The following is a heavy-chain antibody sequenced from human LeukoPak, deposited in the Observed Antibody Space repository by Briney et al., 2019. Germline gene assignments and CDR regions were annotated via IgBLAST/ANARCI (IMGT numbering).Heavy chain of an antibody. CDR1: GFTFGDYA. Sequence: PGGSLRLSCTASGFTFGDYAMSWVRQAPGKGLEWVGFIRSKAYGGTTEYAASVKGRFTISRDDSKSIAYLQMNSLKTEDTAVYYCARVPDYCSSTSCSLHYWNGMDVWGKGTTVTVSS. CDR3: ARVPDYCSSTSCSLHYWNGMDV. D-gene: IGHD2-2*01. J-gene: IGHJ6*04. V-gene: IGHV3-49*04. CDR2: IRSKAYGGTT.